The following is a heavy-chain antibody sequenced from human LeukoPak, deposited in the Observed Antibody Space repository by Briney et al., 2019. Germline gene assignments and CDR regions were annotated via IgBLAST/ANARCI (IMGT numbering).Heavy chain of an antibody. J-gene: IGHJ5*01. D-gene: IGHD4-23*01. CDR3: ARPRNLMVVTPTSRTYFFDS. Sequence: ASVKVSCKASGYTFTGYYMHWVRQAPGQGLEWMGWINPNSGGTNFAQKFQGRVTVTRDTSISVVYMELSRLRSDDTAVYYCARPRNLMVVTPTSRTYFFDSWGQGTLVTVSS. V-gene: IGHV1-2*02. CDR2: INPNSGGT. CDR1: GYTFTGYY.